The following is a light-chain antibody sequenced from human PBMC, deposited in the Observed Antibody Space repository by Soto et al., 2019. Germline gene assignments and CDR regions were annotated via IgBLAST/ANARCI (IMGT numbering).Light chain of an antibody. CDR2: GGS. J-gene: IGKJ1*01. CDR3: QQYSSGM. CDR1: QSVDSNY. V-gene: IGKV3-20*01. Sequence: IVLTQSPGTLSLSPGERATLSCRASQSVDSNYLAWYQQKTGQAPRLLIYGGSRRATGIPDRFSGGGSGTDFTLTISRLEPEDYAVYDCQQYSSGMFGQGTKVEI.